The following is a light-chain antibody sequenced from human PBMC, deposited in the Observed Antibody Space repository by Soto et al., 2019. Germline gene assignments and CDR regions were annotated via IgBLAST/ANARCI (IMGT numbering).Light chain of an antibody. CDR2: AAS. CDR3: QQYNSFFPT. V-gene: IGKV1-8*01. J-gene: IGKJ5*01. CDR1: QGISSY. Sequence: IRMTQSPSSLSASTGDRVTITCRASQGISSYLAWYQQKPGKAPKLLIYAASTLQSGVPSRFSGSGSGTDFTLTISCLQSEDFATYYCQQYNSFFPTFGQRTRLEIK.